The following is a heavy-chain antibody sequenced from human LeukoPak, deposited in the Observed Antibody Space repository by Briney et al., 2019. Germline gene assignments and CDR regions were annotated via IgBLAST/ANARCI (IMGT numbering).Heavy chain of an antibody. CDR2: ISGSGGST. CDR3: AKDPGYSYGRGFDY. CDR1: GFTFSSYA. Sequence: QPGASLRLSCAASGFTFSSYAMSWVRQAPGKGLDWVSAISGSGGSTYYADSVKGRFTISRDNSKNTLYLQMNSLRAEDTAVYYCAKDPGYSYGRGFDYWGQGTLVTVSS. V-gene: IGHV3-23*01. J-gene: IGHJ4*02. D-gene: IGHD5-18*01.